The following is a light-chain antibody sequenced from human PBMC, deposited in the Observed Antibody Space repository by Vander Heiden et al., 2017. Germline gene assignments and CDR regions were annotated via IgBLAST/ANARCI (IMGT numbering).Light chain of an antibody. Sequence: QLVLTHSPSASASLVASVKPTCTLSSCHSSYAIAWHQQQPEKGPRYLMKLNSDGSHTKGAGIPDRFSGSSSGAERYLTISSLQYDDEADYYCQTWDTGIQVFGTGTKVTVL. CDR1: SCHSSYA. CDR3: QTWDTGIQV. CDR2: LNSDGSH. J-gene: IGLJ1*01. V-gene: IGLV4-69*01.